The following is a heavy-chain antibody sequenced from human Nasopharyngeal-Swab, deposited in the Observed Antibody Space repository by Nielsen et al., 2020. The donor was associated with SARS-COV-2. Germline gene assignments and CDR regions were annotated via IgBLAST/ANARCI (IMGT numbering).Heavy chain of an antibody. D-gene: IGHD3-9*01. CDR1: GGTFSSYA. CDR2: IIPIFGTA. CDR3: ARGLTARGYYYYMDV. Sequence: SVKVSYKASGGTFSSYAISWVRQAPGQGLEWMGGIIPIFGTANYAQKFQGRVTITADESTSTAYMELSSLRSEDTAVYYCARGLTARGYYYYMDVWGKGTTVTVSS. V-gene: IGHV1-69*13. J-gene: IGHJ6*03.